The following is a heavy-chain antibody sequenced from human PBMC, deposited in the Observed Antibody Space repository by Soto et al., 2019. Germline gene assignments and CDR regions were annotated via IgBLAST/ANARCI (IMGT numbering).Heavy chain of an antibody. Sequence: PGGSLRHSWSASGLTFSSYGMRWVRQATGKGLGWVAVIWYDGSNKYYADSVKGRFTISRDNSKNTLYLQMNSLRAEDTAVYYCARDLFMVTGDYCYYYGMDVWGQGTTVTVSS. J-gene: IGHJ6*02. CDR2: IWYDGSNK. D-gene: IGHD5-18*01. CDR1: GLTFSSYG. V-gene: IGHV3-33*01. CDR3: ARDLFMVTGDYCYYYGMDV.